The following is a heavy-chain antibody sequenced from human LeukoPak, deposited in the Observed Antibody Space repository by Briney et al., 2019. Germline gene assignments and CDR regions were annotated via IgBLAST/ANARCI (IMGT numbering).Heavy chain of an antibody. J-gene: IGHJ3*02. CDR2: IIPIFGTA. Sequence: ASVKVSSKASGGTFSSYAISWVRQAPGQGLEWMGGIIPIFGTANYAQKFQGRVTITADESTSTAYMELSSLRSEDTAVYYCARVNKAYAFDIWGQGTMVTVSS. CDR1: GGTFSSYA. D-gene: IGHD1/OR15-1a*01. CDR3: ARVNKAYAFDI. V-gene: IGHV1-69*13.